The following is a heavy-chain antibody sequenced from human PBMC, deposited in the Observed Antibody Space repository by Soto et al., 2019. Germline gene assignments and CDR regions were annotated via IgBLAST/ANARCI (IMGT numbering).Heavy chain of an antibody. V-gene: IGHV3-30-3*01. Sequence: GGSLRLSCAASGFTFSSYAMHWVRQAPGKGLEWVAVISYDGSNKYYADSVKGRFTISRDNSKNTLYLQMNSLRAEDTAVYYCAREDGYYRYFDYWGQGTLVTVSS. CDR2: ISYDGSNK. D-gene: IGHD3-22*01. CDR1: GFTFSSYA. J-gene: IGHJ4*02. CDR3: AREDGYYRYFDY.